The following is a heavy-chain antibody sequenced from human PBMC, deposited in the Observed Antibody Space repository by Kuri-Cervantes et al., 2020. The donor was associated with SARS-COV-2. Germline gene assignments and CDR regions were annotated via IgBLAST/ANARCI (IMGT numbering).Heavy chain of an antibody. CDR3: AKDIIAAAGMTIDY. CDR1: GFTFDDYA. D-gene: IGHD6-13*01. Sequence: LSLTCAASGFTFDDYAMHWVRQAPGKGLEWVSGISWNSGSMGYADSVKGRFTISRDNAKNSLYLQMNSLRAEGTALYYCAKDIIAAAGMTIDYWGQGTLVTVSS. CDR2: ISWNSGSM. J-gene: IGHJ4*02. V-gene: IGHV3-9*01.